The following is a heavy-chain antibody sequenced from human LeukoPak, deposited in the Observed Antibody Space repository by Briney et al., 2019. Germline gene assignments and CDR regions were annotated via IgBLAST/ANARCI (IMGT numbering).Heavy chain of an antibody. Sequence: GGSLRLSCAASGFTFSSYGMHWVRQAPGKGLEWVAVIWYDGSNKYYADSVKGRFTISRDNSKNTLYLQMTSLRAEDTAVYYCARDSTVVPGYFDYWGQGTLVTVSS. CDR3: ARDSTVVPGYFDY. J-gene: IGHJ4*02. D-gene: IGHD4-23*01. CDR1: GFTFSSYG. V-gene: IGHV3-33*08. CDR2: IWYDGSNK.